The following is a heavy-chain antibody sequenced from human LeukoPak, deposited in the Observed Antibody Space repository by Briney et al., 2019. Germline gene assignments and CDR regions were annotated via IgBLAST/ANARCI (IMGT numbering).Heavy chain of an antibody. J-gene: IGHJ4*02. CDR2: IYADGRT. D-gene: IGHD6-6*01. V-gene: IGHV3-53*01. CDR1: GFTFSSYS. CDR3: ARLASRPY. Sequence: GGSLRLSCAASGFTFSSYSMNRVRQAPGRGPEWVSIIYADGRTSYADSVKGRFTISRDNSKNTVYLQMSSLRADDTAVYYCARLASRPYWGQGSLVTVSS.